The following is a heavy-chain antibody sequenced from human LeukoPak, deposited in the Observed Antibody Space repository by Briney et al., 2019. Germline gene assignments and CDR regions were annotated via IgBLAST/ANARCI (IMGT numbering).Heavy chain of an antibody. CDR3: ARGFHSPTAYDILTGYYPY. Sequence: GRSLRLSCAASGFTFSSYGMHWVRQAPGKGLERVAVIWYDGSNKYYADSVKGRFTISRDNSKNTLYLQMNSLRAEDTAVYYCARGFHSPTAYDILTGYYPYWGQGTLVTVSS. J-gene: IGHJ4*02. CDR2: IWYDGSNK. V-gene: IGHV3-33*01. D-gene: IGHD3-9*01. CDR1: GFTFSSYG.